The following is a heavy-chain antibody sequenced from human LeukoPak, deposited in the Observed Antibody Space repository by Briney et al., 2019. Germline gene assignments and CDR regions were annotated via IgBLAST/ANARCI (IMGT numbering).Heavy chain of an antibody. CDR3: AREELERRGLGKLDY. D-gene: IGHD1-1*01. J-gene: IGHJ4*02. CDR2: IYTSGST. CDR1: GGSISSGSYY. Sequence: SETLSLTCTVSGGSISSGSYYWSWIRQPAGKGLEWIGRIYTSGSTNYNPSLKSRVTISVDTSKNQFSLKLSSVTAADTAVYYCAREELERRGLGKLDYWGQGTLVTVSS. V-gene: IGHV4-61*02.